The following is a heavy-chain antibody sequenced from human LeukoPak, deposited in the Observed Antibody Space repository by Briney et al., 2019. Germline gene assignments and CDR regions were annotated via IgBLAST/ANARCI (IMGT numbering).Heavy chain of an antibody. D-gene: IGHD3-10*01. CDR2: IYYSGST. V-gene: IGHV4-39*01. J-gene: IGHJ4*02. CDR1: GGSISSGGYY. CDR3: ARGRSLTGELLRFDY. Sequence: SETLSLTCTVSGGSISSGGYYWGWIRQPPGKGLEWIGSIYYSGSTYYNPSLKSRVTISVDTSKNQFSLKLSSVTAADTAVYYCARGRSLTGELLRFDYWGQGTLVTVSS.